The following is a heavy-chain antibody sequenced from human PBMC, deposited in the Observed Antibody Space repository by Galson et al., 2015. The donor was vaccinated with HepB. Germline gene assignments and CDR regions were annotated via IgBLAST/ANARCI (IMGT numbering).Heavy chain of an antibody. J-gene: IGHJ4*02. CDR1: GYTFTGYA. V-gene: IGHV7-4-1*02. Sequence: SVKVSCKASGYTFTGYAMNWVRQAPGQGLEWMGWINTNTGNPTYAQGFTGRFVFSLDTSVSTAYLQISSLKAEDTAVYYCARDPITMIVVATLKNDYWGQGTLVTVSS. CDR2: INTNTGNP. CDR3: ARDPITMIVVATLKNDY. D-gene: IGHD3-22*01.